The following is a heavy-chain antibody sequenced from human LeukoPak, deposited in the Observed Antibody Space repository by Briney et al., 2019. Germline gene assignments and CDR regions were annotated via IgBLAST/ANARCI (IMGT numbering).Heavy chain of an antibody. CDR3: ARDLGADIVVVPAASFDY. D-gene: IGHD2-2*01. V-gene: IGHV3-21*01. CDR1: GSTFSSYS. Sequence: GGSLRLSCAASGSTFSSYSMNWVRQAPGKGLEWVSSISSSSSYIYYADSVKGRFTISRDNAKNSLYLQMNSLRAEDTAVYYCARDLGADIVVVPAASFDYWGQGTLVTVSS. CDR2: ISSSSSYI. J-gene: IGHJ4*02.